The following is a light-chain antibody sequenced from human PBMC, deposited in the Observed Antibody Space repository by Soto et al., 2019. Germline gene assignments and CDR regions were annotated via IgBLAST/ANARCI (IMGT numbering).Light chain of an antibody. CDR3: QKYNSAPLT. CDR1: QGMNNY. CDR2: AAS. J-gene: IGKJ4*01. V-gene: IGKV1-27*01. Sequence: DIQMTQSPSSLSASAGESGTITCRASQGMNNYLAGYHQKPGKVPMHLIYAASTLASGVPARFSGSGSGTDFTLTISSLQPEDVATYYCQKYNSAPLTFGGGTKVEIK.